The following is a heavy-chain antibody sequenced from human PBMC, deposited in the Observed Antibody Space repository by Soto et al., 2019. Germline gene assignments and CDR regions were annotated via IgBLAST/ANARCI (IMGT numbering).Heavy chain of an antibody. CDR1: GFTFSNYA. CDR2: IRETGNT. CDR3: AKQQMGVIRALDY. D-gene: IGHD1-26*01. J-gene: IGHJ4*01. V-gene: IGHV3-23*01. Sequence: EVQILQSGGGLEQPGGSLRLSCAASGFTFSNYAMSWIRQAPGKGLEWVSTIRETGNTYYADSVRGRFATSRDNSENTLYLQMSSLRAEDTAVYYCAKQQMGVIRALDYWGHGTLVTVSS.